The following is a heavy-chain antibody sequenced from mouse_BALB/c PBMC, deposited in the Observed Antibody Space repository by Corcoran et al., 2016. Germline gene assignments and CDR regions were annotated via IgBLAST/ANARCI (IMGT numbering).Heavy chain of an antibody. J-gene: IGHJ3*01. CDR2: INPYNGAT. CDR3: ARSFWFAY. Sequence: EVPLQQSGPELVKPGASVKISCKASGYSFTDYSMHWVKQSHVKSLEWIGRINPYNGATSYNQNFKDKANLTVDKSSSTTYMEFHSLTSEDSAVYYCARSFWFAYWGQGTLVTFSA. V-gene: IGHV1-26*01. CDR1: GYSFTDYS.